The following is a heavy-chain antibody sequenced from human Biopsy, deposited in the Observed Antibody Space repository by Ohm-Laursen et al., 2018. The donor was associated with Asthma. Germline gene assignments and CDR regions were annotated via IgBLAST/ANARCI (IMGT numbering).Heavy chain of an antibody. CDR1: GFAFSSYG. CDR2: ISSSSSYI. V-gene: IGHV3-21*01. D-gene: IGHD2-2*01. CDR3: ARDGTDMNEAMPKDY. J-gene: IGHJ4*02. Sequence: SLRLSCTASGFAFSSYGMHWVRQAPGKGLEWVSSISSSSSYIYYADSVKGRFAISRDNAKNSLYLQMNSLRAEDTAVYYCARDGTDMNEAMPKDYWGQGTLVTVSS.